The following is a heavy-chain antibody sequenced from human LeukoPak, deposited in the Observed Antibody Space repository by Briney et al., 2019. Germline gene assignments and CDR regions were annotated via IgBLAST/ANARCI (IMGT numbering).Heavy chain of an antibody. V-gene: IGHV1-2*06. J-gene: IGHJ4*02. CDR1: GYTFTGYY. Sequence: ASVKVSCKASGYTFTGYYMHWVRQAPGQGLEWMGRVNPNSGGTNYAQKFQGRVTMTRDTSISTAYMELSRLRSEDTAMYYCASVLVGGYGGVGDYWGQGTLVTVSS. CDR3: ASVLVGGYGGVGDY. CDR2: VNPNSGGT. D-gene: IGHD5-12*01.